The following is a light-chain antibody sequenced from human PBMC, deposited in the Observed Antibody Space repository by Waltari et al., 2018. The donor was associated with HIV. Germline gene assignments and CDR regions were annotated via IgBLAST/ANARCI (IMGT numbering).Light chain of an antibody. Sequence: SSELTQPPSVSVSTGQTASLTCSGDKLGDKYACWYQQKPGQSPVLVIYQDSKLPSGIPERFSGSNSGNTATLTISGTQAMDEADYYCQAWDSSTVWVFGGGTKLTVL. CDR2: QDS. CDR3: QAWDSSTVWV. J-gene: IGLJ3*02. CDR1: KLGDKY. V-gene: IGLV3-1*01.